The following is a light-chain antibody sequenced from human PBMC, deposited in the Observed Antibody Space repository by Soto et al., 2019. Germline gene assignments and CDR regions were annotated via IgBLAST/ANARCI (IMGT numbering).Light chain of an antibody. V-gene: IGLV2-14*01. CDR1: SSDVGGYDF. CDR2: DVS. CDR3: TSYTRSDIGV. Sequence: QSALTQPASVSGSPGQSITISCTGTSSDVGGYDFVSWYQQRPGKAPKLIIYDVSNRPSGVSNRFSGDKSGNTASRTISGLQAEDDADYDCTSYTRSDIGVFGGGTQLTV. J-gene: IGLJ3*02.